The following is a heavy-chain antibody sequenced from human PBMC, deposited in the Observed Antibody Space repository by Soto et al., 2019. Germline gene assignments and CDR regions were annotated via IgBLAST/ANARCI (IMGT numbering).Heavy chain of an antibody. CDR2: IIPIFGTA. V-gene: IGHV1-69*13. J-gene: IGHJ4*02. CDR1: GGTFSSYA. CDR3: ARVRSYGSSWSDY. D-gene: IGHD6-13*01. Sequence: SVKVSCKASGGTFSSYAISWVRQSPGQGLEWMGGIIPIFGTANYAQKFQGRVTITADESTSTAYMELSSPRSEDTAVYYCARVRSYGSSWSDYWGQGTLVTVSS.